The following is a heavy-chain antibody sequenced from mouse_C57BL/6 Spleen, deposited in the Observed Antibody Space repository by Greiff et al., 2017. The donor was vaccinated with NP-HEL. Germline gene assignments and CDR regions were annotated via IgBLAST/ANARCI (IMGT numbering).Heavy chain of an antibody. CDR1: GFNIKNTY. CDR3: ASRYYDGSSYGGFAY. CDR2: IDPANGNT. J-gene: IGHJ3*01. V-gene: IGHV14-3*01. D-gene: IGHD1-1*01. Sequence: EVQLQQSVAELVRPGASVKLSCTASGFNIKNTYMHWVKQKPEQGLEWIGRIDPANGNTKYAPKFQGKATITADTSSNTAYLQLSSLTSEDTAIYYCASRYYDGSSYGGFAYWGQGTLVTVSA.